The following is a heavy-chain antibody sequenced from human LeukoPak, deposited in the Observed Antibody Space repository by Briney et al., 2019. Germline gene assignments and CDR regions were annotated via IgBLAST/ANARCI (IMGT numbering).Heavy chain of an antibody. Sequence: PGGSLRLSCAGSGFTFSNYGMHWVRQAPGKGPEWVAVISYDGTNKYYADSVKGRFTISRDNSKNTVYLQMNSLRAEDTAVYYCARGSVVTPTYWGQGTLVTVSS. CDR3: ARGSVVTPTY. J-gene: IGHJ4*02. D-gene: IGHD2-21*02. V-gene: IGHV3-30*03. CDR1: GFTFSNYG. CDR2: ISYDGTNK.